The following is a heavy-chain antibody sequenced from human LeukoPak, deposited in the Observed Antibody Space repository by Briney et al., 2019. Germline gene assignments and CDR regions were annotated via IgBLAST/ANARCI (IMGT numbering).Heavy chain of an antibody. V-gene: IGHV3-30*02. Sequence: GGSLRLSCAASGFTFSSYGMHWVRQAPGKGLEWVAFIRYDGSNKYYADSVKGRFTISRDNSKNTLYLQMNSLRAEDTAVYYCAKSPPMRYDFWSGYPEGYFDYWGQGTLVTVSS. D-gene: IGHD3-3*01. J-gene: IGHJ4*02. CDR1: GFTFSSYG. CDR2: IRYDGSNK. CDR3: AKSPPMRYDFWSGYPEGYFDY.